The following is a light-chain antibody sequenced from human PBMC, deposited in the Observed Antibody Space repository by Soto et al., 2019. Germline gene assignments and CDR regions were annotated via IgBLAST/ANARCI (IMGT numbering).Light chain of an antibody. Sequence: QSALTQPPSASGSPGQSVTISCTGTSSDVGGYNDVSWYQQHPGKAPKLMIYEVSKRPSGVPDRFSGSKSGNTASLTVSGLQAEDEADYYCSSYAGSNNWVVFGGGTKVTVL. CDR3: SSYAGSNNWVV. CDR1: SSDVGGYND. CDR2: EVS. J-gene: IGLJ2*01. V-gene: IGLV2-8*01.